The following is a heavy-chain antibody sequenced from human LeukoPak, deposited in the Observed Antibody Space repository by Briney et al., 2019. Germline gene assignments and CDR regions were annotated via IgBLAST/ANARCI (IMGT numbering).Heavy chain of an antibody. Sequence: GGSLRLSCAASGFTFSDYYMSWIRQAPGKGLEWVAVLWHGGTNRDYADSVKGRFTISRDNSKNTLYLQMNSLRAEDTAVYYCARGTGAYDPWGQGTLVTVSS. CDR3: ARGTGAYDP. V-gene: IGHV3-33*08. D-gene: IGHD1-1*01. CDR1: GFTFSDYY. CDR2: LWHGGTNR. J-gene: IGHJ5*02.